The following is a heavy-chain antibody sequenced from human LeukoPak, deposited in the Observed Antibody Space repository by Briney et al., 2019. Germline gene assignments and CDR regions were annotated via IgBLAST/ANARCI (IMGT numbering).Heavy chain of an antibody. D-gene: IGHD2-15*01. J-gene: IGHJ6*02. Sequence: ASVKVSCKASGYTFTGYYMHWVRQAPGQGLEWMGWINPNSDGTNYAQKFQGRVTMTRDTSISTAYMELSRLRSDDTAVYYCARGPDIVVVVAATPGDYYGMDVWGQGTTVTVSS. CDR3: ARGPDIVVVVAATPGDYYGMDV. V-gene: IGHV1-2*02. CDR1: GYTFTGYY. CDR2: INPNSDGT.